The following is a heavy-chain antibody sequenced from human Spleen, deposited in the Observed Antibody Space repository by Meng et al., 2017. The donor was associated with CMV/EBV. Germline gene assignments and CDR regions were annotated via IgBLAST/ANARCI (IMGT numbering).Heavy chain of an antibody. D-gene: IGHD3-10*01. CDR1: GFTFSDYY. CDR3: AREEVRELSDDYYGMDV. CDR2: ISSSGSTI. J-gene: IGHJ6*02. Sequence: GGSLRLSCAASGFTFSDYYMSWIRQAPGKGLEWVSYISSSGSTIYYADSVKGRFTISRDNAKNSLYLQMNSLRAEDTAVYYCAREEVRELSDDYYGMDVWGQGTTVTVSS. V-gene: IGHV3-11*01.